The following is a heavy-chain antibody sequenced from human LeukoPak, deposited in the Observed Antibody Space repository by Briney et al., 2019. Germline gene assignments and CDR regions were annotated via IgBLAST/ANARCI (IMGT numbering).Heavy chain of an antibody. D-gene: IGHD3-22*01. J-gene: IGHJ4*02. CDR2: ILYSGST. V-gene: IGHV4-39*02. CDR3: VRRVAGSSYRDY. CDR1: GGSISSSRHY. Sequence: SETLSLTCTVSGGSISSSRHYWGWIRQPPGRGLEWIGNILYSGSTNYNPSLKSRVTISVDTSKNHFSLKLSSVPAADTADYYCVRRVAGSSYRDYWGQGTLVTVSS.